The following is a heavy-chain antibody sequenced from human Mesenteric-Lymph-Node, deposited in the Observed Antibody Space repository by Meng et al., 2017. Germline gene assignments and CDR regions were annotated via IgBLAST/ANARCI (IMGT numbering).Heavy chain of an antibody. CDR2: IYYSGST. CDR3: ARGGYYSFDY. Sequence: QVQLQESCPGLVKPSHALSLTCSVSGGSISSGDSYWSWIRQPPGKGLEWIGYIYYSGSTYYNPSLRSRVTISVDKSKNQFSLKLTSVTAADTAVYYCARGGYYSFDYWGQGTLVTVSS. J-gene: IGHJ4*02. CDR1: GGSISSGDSY. V-gene: IGHV4-30-4*01. D-gene: IGHD5-18*01.